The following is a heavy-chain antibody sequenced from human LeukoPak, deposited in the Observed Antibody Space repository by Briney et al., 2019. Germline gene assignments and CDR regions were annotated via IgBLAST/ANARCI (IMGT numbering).Heavy chain of an antibody. D-gene: IGHD3-16*01. Sequence: GGSLRLSCAASGFTFSTYAMSWVRQAPGKGLEWLSAIGGSDGSTYYADSVKGRFTISRDTSKNTPYLQMNSLRAEDTAVYYCAKGGGTFDYWGQGTLVTVSS. CDR2: IGGSDGST. V-gene: IGHV3-23*01. CDR1: GFTFSTYA. CDR3: AKGGGTFDY. J-gene: IGHJ4*02.